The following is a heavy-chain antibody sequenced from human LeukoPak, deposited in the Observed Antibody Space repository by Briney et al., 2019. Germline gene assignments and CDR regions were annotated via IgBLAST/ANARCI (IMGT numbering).Heavy chain of an antibody. CDR2: ISYDGSNK. J-gene: IGHJ4*02. CDR3: ARELWFGELFFDY. D-gene: IGHD3-10*01. V-gene: IGHV3-30*04. Sequence: GKTLRLSCAASGFTFNDYTIHWVRKAPAKGLDWVAVISYDGSNKYYADSVKGRFTISRDTSKNTLYLQMNSLRAEDTAIYFCARELWFGELFFDYWGQGTLVTVSS. CDR1: GFTFNDYT.